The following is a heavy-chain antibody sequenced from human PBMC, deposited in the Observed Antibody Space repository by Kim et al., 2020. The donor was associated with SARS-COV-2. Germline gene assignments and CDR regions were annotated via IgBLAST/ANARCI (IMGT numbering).Heavy chain of an antibody. CDR1: GGSISSSNYY. CDR2: IYYSGST. Sequence: SETLSLTCTVSGGSISSSNYYWGWIRQPPWKGLEWIGSIYYSGSTNYNPSLKSRVTISVDTSKNQFSLKLSSVTATDTAVYYCARRRSGLEDAFDIWGQGTLVIVSS. V-gene: IGHV4-39*01. J-gene: IGHJ3*02. CDR3: ARRRSGLEDAFDI. D-gene: IGHD3-3*01.